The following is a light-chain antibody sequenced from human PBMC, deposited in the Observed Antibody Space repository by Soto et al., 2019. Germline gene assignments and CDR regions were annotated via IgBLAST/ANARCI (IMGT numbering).Light chain of an antibody. Sequence: EIVMTHSPATLSVSPGGSATLSCRASQHVSSNLAWYRQKPGQPPTLLIYRASTRATGVPATFSGSGPGTEFNLTISRLQSEDLAVDYCHQYKKWPYTWGQGTKLEI. CDR1: QHVSSN. CDR2: RAS. J-gene: IGKJ2*01. V-gene: IGKV3-15*01. CDR3: HQYKKWPYT.